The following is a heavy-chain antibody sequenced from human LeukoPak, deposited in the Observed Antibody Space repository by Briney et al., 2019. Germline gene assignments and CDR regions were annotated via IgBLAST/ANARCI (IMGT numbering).Heavy chain of an antibody. CDR3: ARVRTTVTYYFDY. Sequence: GGSLRLSCAASGFTFSTYWMSWVRQSPGKGLDWVANIKQDGSEKYYVDSVKGRFTISRDSAKNSLYLQMNSLRAEDTAVYYCARVRTTVTYYFDYWGQGTLVTVSS. J-gene: IGHJ4*02. CDR1: GFTFSTYW. CDR2: IKQDGSEK. V-gene: IGHV3-7*01. D-gene: IGHD4-17*01.